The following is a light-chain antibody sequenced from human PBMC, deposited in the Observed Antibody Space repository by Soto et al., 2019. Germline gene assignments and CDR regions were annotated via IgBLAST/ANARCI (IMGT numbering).Light chain of an antibody. V-gene: IGKV1-39*01. J-gene: IGKJ4*01. Sequence: IHITQSPSSLSASVGDRVTITCRASQSVITYLNWYRQKPGKAPKLLIYTASSLESGVPTRFSGSGSGTDFTLTISSLQPEDFAIYYCQQSYSTPPTFGGGTKVDIK. CDR2: TAS. CDR3: QQSYSTPPT. CDR1: QSVITY.